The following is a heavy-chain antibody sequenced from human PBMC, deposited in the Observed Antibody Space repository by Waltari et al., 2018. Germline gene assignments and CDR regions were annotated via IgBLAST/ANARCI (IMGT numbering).Heavy chain of an antibody. D-gene: IGHD6-6*01. J-gene: IGHJ4*02. CDR1: GFPVSRNS. CDR3: ARVSPEQLVREYYFDY. Sequence: EVQLVESGGGLIQPGGSLRLSCAASGFPVSRNSIVWVRQAPGKGLEWVSVIYSGGSTYYADSVKGRFTISRDNSKNTLYLQMNSLRAEDTAVYYCARVSPEQLVREYYFDYWGQGTLVTVSS. V-gene: IGHV3-53*01. CDR2: IYSGGST.